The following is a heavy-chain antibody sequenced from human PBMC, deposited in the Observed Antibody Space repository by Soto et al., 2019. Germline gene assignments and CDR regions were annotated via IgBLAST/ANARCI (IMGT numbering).Heavy chain of an antibody. Sequence: QVQLVQSGAEVKKPGASVKVSCKASGYTFSNFAMHWVRQAPGQRIEWMGWINPGNGNTKYSQTFQGRVTITRDTSASTAYMELSSLRSEDTAVYYCARAVARGVKTIYYYYGMDVWGQGTTVTVSS. CDR3: ARAVARGVKTIYYYYGMDV. D-gene: IGHD3-10*01. CDR1: GYTFSNFA. CDR2: INPGNGNT. J-gene: IGHJ6*02. V-gene: IGHV1-3*01.